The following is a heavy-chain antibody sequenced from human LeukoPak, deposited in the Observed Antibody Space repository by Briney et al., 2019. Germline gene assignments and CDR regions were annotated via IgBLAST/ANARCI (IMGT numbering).Heavy chain of an antibody. CDR2: IYHSGST. D-gene: IGHD2-15*01. CDR3: ARGQQYCSGGSCYASHWFDP. Sequence: SETLSLTCAVSGGSISSGGYSWSWIRQPPGRGLEWIGYIYHSGSTYYNPSLKSRVTISVDRSKNQFSLKLSSVTAADTAVYYCARGQQYCSGGSCYASHWFDPWGQGTLITVSS. CDR1: GGSISSGGYS. V-gene: IGHV4-30-2*01. J-gene: IGHJ5*02.